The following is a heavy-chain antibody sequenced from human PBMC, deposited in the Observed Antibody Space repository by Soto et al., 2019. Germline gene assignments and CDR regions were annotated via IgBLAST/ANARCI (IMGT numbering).Heavy chain of an antibody. Sequence: GASVKVSCKASGYTFTSYAMHWVRQAPGQRLEWMGWINAGNGNTKYSQKFQGRVTITRDISASTAYMELSSLRSEDTAVYYCARRGMASGGVVVIKYAFDIWGQGTMVTVSS. CDR3: ARRGMASGGVVVIKYAFDI. V-gene: IGHV1-3*01. CDR1: GYTFTSYA. J-gene: IGHJ3*02. D-gene: IGHD3-22*01. CDR2: INAGNGNT.